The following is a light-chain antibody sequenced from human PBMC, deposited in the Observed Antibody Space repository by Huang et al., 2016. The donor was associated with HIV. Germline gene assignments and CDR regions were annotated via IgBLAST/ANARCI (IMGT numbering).Light chain of an antibody. CDR1: QSVYSSSTRKDD. J-gene: IGKJ1*01. Sequence: DIIMTQSPDSLAVSLGERATLNCRSSQSVYSSSTRKDDMAWFQQKPGQPPRLLLFCASTRETGVPDRFSGSGSGTHFTLTIANLEAEDAAIYYCQQYYSSPQTFGQGTRVEVK. CDR3: QQYYSSPQT. V-gene: IGKV4-1*01. CDR2: CAS.